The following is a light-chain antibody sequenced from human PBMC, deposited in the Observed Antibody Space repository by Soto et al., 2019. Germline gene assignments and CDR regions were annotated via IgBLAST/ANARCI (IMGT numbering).Light chain of an antibody. Sequence: PGDRATLSCRARQSVGATLGWYQQKRGQPPRLLIYDVSNRATAIPARFSGSGSGTDFTLTISSLEPEDFAVYYCQHRNNWPLTFGGGTKVDIK. V-gene: IGKV3-11*01. CDR3: QHRNNWPLT. J-gene: IGKJ4*01. CDR2: DVS. CDR1: QSVGAT.